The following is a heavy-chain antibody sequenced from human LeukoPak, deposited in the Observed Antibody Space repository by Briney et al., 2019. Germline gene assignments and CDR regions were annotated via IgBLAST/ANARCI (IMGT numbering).Heavy chain of an antibody. CDR1: EFTFSNYA. CDR3: ARITAVTTDY. CDR2: ISSSGGST. V-gene: IGHV3-23*01. D-gene: IGHD4-17*01. Sequence: GGSLRLSCAASEFTFSNYAMSWVRQAPGKGLEWVSTISSSGGSTYYTDSVKGRFTISRDNSKNTLSLRMNSLRAEDTAIYYCARITAVTTDYWGQGTLVTVSS. J-gene: IGHJ4*02.